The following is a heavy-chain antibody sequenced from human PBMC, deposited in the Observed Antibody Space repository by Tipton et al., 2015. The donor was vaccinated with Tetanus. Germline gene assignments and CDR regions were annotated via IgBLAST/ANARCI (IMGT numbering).Heavy chain of an antibody. J-gene: IGHJ6*02. Sequence: TLSLTCTVSGGSISSYYWSWIRQPPGKGLEWIGYIYYSGSTNYNPSLKSRVTISIDTSKNQFSLKLSSVTAADTAMYYCARDSLQIYDSSGYYSWGMDVWGQGTTVTVSS. CDR1: GGSISSYY. CDR2: IYYSGST. V-gene: IGHV4-59*01. D-gene: IGHD3-22*01. CDR3: ARDSLQIYDSSGYYSWGMDV.